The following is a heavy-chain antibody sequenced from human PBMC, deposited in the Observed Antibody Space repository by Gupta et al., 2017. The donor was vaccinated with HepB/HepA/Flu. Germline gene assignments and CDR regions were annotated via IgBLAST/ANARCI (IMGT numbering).Heavy chain of an antibody. CDR3: AREGYYYDSSGYYYSPYLDY. CDR2: ISSISSYI. V-gene: IGHV3-21*01. Sequence: EVQLVESGGGLVKPGGSLRLSCAASGLTFSSSSMNWVRQAPGTGLEWVSSISSISSYIYYADSVKGRFTISRDNAKNSLYLQMNSLRAEDAAVYYCAREGYYYDSSGYYYSPYLDYWGQGTLVTVSS. D-gene: IGHD3-22*01. J-gene: IGHJ4*02. CDR1: GLTFSSSS.